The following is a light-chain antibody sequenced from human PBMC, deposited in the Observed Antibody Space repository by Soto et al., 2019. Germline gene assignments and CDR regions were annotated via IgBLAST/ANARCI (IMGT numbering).Light chain of an antibody. Sequence: ETVMTQSPATLSVSPGERATLSCRASQSVYSSLAWYQQKPGQAPRLLIYGASTRATGIPARFSGSGSGTEFTLTISRLQSEDFAVYYWQQYNNWPPWTFGQGTKVDIK. CDR3: QQYNNWPPWT. CDR2: GAS. J-gene: IGKJ1*01. V-gene: IGKV3-15*01. CDR1: QSVYSS.